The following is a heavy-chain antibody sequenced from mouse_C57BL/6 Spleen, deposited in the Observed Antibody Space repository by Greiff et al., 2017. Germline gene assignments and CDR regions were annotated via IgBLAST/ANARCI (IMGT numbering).Heavy chain of an antibody. Sequence: EVQLQQSGPELVKPGASVKISCKASGYSFTGYYMNWVKQSPEKSLEWIGEINPSTGGTTYNQKFKAKATLTVDKSSSTAYMQLKSLTSEDSAVYYWARRGYYYGSSYCWYFDVWGTGTTVTVSS. V-gene: IGHV1-42*01. D-gene: IGHD1-1*01. J-gene: IGHJ1*03. CDR2: INPSTGGT. CDR3: ARRGYYYGSSYCWYFDV. CDR1: GYSFTGYY.